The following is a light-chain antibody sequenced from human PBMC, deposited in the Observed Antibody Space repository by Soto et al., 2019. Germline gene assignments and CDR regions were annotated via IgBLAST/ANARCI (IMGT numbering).Light chain of an antibody. Sequence: EIVLTQSPGTLSLSPGERATLSCRASQSVRSSYLAWYQQKCGQAPSLLSYGVSSRATVIPDSFSGSGSGTDFTLTISRLEPEAFAVYYCQQYGTSPPMYTFGQGAKVDMK. CDR3: QQYGTSPPMYT. CDR2: GVS. J-gene: IGKJ2*01. CDR1: QSVRSSY. V-gene: IGKV3-20*01.